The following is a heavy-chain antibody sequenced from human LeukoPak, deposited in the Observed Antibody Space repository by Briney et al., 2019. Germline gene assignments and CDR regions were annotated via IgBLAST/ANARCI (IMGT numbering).Heavy chain of an antibody. J-gene: IGHJ6*02. V-gene: IGHV1-69*13. Sequence: SVKVSCKASGGTFSSYAISWVRQAPGQGLEWMGGIIPIFGTANYAQKFQGRATITADESTSTAYMELSSLRSEDTAVYYCARGTERPRYYYYGMDVWGQGTTVTVSS. CDR3: ARGTERPRYYYYGMDV. CDR1: GGTFSSYA. CDR2: IIPIFGTA. D-gene: IGHD1-1*01.